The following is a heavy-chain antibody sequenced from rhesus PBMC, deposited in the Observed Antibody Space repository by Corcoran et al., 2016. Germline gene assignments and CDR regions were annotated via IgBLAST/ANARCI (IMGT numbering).Heavy chain of an antibody. CDR1: GYSFTSYW. D-gene: IGHD5-24*01. CDR3: AKERGTGYNSLDV. Sequence: EVQLVQSGAEVKRPGESLKISCKTSGYSFTSYWISWVRQTPGKGLEWMGAIDPIDSYTRYRPSFQGQATISADKSISTAYLQWSSLKASDSATYYCAKERGTGYNSLDVWGRGVLVTVSS. V-gene: IGHV5-2*01. J-gene: IGHJ5-2*02. CDR2: IDPIDSYT.